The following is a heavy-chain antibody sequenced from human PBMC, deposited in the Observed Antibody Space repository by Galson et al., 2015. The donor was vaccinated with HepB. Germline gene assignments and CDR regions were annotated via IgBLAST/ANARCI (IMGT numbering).Heavy chain of an antibody. J-gene: IGHJ6*02. CDR2: ISGSGGST. D-gene: IGHD2-2*01. Sequence: SLRLSCAASGFTFSSYAMSWVRQAPGKGLEWVSAISGSGGSTYYADSVKGRFTISRDNSKNTPYLQMNSLRAEDTAVYYCASPLSYCSSTSCSHYLRRDYYYYGMDVWGQGTTVTVSS. V-gene: IGHV3-23*01. CDR3: ASPLSYCSSTSCSHYLRRDYYYYGMDV. CDR1: GFTFSSYA.